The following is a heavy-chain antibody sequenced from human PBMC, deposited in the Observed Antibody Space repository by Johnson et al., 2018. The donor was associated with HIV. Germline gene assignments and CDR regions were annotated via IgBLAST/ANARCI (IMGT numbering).Heavy chain of an antibody. V-gene: IGHV3-11*01. D-gene: IGHD5-18*01. CDR1: GFTFDDYG. J-gene: IGHJ3*02. CDR2: ISSSGSTI. CDR3: ARGPYRKNVDTAMVARGNAFDI. Sequence: QVQLVESGGGVVQPGRSLRLSCAASGFTFDDYGMSWVRQAPGKGLEWVSYISSSGSTIYYADSVKGRFTISRDNAKNSLYLQMNSLRAEDTALYYCARGPYRKNVDTAMVARGNAFDIWGQGTMVTVSS.